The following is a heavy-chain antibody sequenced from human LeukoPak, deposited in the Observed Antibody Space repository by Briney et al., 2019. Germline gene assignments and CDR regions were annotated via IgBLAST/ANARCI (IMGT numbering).Heavy chain of an antibody. CDR1: GGSISSSSYY. CDR3: ARDRAGNIFDY. V-gene: IGHV4-39*07. Sequence: SETLSLTCTVSGGSISSSSYYWGWIRQPPGKGLEWIGSIYYSGSTYYNPSLKSRVTISVDTSKNQFSLKLSSVTAADTAVYYCARDRAGNIFDYWGQGTLVTVSS. D-gene: IGHD1/OR15-1a*01. J-gene: IGHJ4*02. CDR2: IYYSGST.